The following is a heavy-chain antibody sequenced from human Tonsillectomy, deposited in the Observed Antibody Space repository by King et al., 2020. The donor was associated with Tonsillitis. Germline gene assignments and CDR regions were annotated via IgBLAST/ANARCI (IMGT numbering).Heavy chain of an antibody. CDR3: AKAESAMVLSAFDI. CDR1: GFTFSSYT. J-gene: IGHJ3*02. D-gene: IGHD5-18*01. CDR2: ISYDGSTK. Sequence: VQLVESGGGVVQPGRSLRLSCAASGFTFSSYTMHWVRQAPGKGLEWVALISYDGSTKYYADSLKGRFTISRDNSKNTLYLQMNSLRAEDTAVYYCAKAESAMVLSAFDIWGQGTMVTVSS. V-gene: IGHV3-30*18.